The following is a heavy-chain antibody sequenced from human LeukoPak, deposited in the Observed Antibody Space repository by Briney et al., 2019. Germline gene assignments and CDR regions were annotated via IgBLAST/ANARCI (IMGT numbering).Heavy chain of an antibody. Sequence: GGPLRLSCAASGFTFSSYGMHGVRQAPGKGLEGGAVIWYDGSNKYYADSVKGRFTISRDNSKNTLYLQMNSLRAEDTAVYYCAREPHYYGSGPFDYWGQGTLVTVSS. V-gene: IGHV3-33*01. D-gene: IGHD3-10*01. CDR2: IWYDGSNK. CDR1: GFTFSSYG. CDR3: AREPHYYGSGPFDY. J-gene: IGHJ4*02.